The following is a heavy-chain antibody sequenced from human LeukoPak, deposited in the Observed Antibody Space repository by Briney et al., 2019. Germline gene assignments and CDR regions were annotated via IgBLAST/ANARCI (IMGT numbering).Heavy chain of an antibody. CDR3: ARHYDNWFDP. CDR1: GGSISSSSSF. CDR2: IYYGGST. V-gene: IGHV4-39*01. Sequence: SETLPLTCTVSGGSISSSSSFWGWIRQPPGEGLEWIGSIYYGGSTYYNPSLKSRVTISVDISKNQFSLKLNSVTAADTAIYYCARHYDNWFDPWGQGTLVTVSS. D-gene: IGHD3-16*01. J-gene: IGHJ5*02.